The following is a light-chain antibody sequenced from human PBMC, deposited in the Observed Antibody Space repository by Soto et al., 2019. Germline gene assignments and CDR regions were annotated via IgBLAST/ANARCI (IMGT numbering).Light chain of an antibody. V-gene: IGKV3-15*01. J-gene: IGKJ4*01. CDR2: GAS. CDR3: QQYNDWPPLT. CDR1: QCDDSN. Sequence: EVVMTQSPDNLSVSPGERALLSCRASQCDDSNLAWDQQEPGQAPRLLIYGASTRATGIPARFSGSGSGTEFTLIISSLQSEDFAVYFCQQYNDWPPLTFGGGTKVDIK.